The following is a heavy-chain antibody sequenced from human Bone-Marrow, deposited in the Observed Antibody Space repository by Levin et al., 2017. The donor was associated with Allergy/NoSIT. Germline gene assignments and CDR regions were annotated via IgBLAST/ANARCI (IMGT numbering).Heavy chain of an antibody. CDR2: ISAYNGNT. D-gene: IGHD3-22*01. CDR1: GYTFTSYG. CDR3: ARAVLYYDSSGYYPNWFDP. J-gene: IGHJ5*02. V-gene: IGHV1-18*01. Sequence: GESLKISCKASGYTFTSYGISWVRQAPGQGLEWMGWISAYNGNTNYAQKLQGRVTMTTDTSTSTAYMELRSLRSDDTAVYYCARAVLYYDSSGYYPNWFDPWGQGTLVTVSS.